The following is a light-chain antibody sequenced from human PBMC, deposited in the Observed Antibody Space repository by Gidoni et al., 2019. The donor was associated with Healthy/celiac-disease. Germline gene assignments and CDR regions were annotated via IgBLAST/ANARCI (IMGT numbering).Light chain of an antibody. J-gene: IGKJ2*02. CDR1: QSVSSN. V-gene: IGKV3-15*01. CDR2: GAS. Sequence: EIVMTQSPATLSVSPGERATLSCRASQSVSSNLAWYQQKPGQAPRLLIYGASTRATGIPARFSGSGSGTEFTLTISSLQSEDFAVYYCQQYNNWPPRGGRTFGQGTKLEIK. CDR3: QQYNNWPPRGGRT.